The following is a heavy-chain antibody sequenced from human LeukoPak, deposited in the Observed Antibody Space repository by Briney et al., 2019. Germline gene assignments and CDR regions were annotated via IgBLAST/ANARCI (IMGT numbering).Heavy chain of an antibody. D-gene: IGHD6-13*01. V-gene: IGHV4-34*01. CDR2: INHSGST. J-gene: IGHJ5*02. Sequence: PSETLSLTCAVYGGSFSGYYWSWIRQPPGKGLEWIGEINHSGSTYYNPSLKSRVTISVDTSKNQFSLKLSSVTAADTAVYYCARQEQQLNWFDPWGQGTLVTVSS. CDR1: GGSFSGYY. CDR3: ARQEQQLNWFDP.